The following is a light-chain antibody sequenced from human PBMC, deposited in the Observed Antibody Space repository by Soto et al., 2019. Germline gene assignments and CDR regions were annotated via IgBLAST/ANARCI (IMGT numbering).Light chain of an antibody. CDR2: DDT. V-gene: IGLV3-21*02. CDR3: QVRDSSNDYLV. J-gene: IGLJ3*02. Sequence: SSELTQPPSVSVAPGQTARITCEGHNIGSKSVHWYQLRPGQAPEVVLYDDTDRPSGIPERFSGSNSGDTATLTITRVEAGDGADYYCQVRDSSNDYLVFGGGTKVTVL. CDR1: NIGSKS.